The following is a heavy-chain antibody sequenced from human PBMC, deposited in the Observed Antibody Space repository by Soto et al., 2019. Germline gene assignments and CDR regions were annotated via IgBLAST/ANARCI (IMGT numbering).Heavy chain of an antibody. Sequence: GGSLRLSCAASGFTFSDYYMSWIRQAPGKGLEWVSYISSSGDIIYYADSMKGRFTISRDNAKNSLYLQMNNLRAEDTAVYYCARDRDILTGFNWFDPWGQGTLVTVSS. CDR1: GFTFSDYY. CDR2: ISSSGDII. J-gene: IGHJ5*02. D-gene: IGHD3-9*01. V-gene: IGHV3-11*01. CDR3: ARDRDILTGFNWFDP.